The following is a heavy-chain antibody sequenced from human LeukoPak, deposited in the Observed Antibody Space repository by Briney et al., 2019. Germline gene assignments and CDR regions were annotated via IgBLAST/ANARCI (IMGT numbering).Heavy chain of an antibody. CDR3: ASLGIAARQNWFDS. Sequence: SETLSLTCTVSGGSISSSSYYWGWIRQPPGKGLEWIGSIYYSGSTYYNPSLKSRVTISVDTSKNQFSLKLSSVTAADTAVYYCASLGIAARQNWFDSWGQGTLVTVSS. CDR1: GGSISSSSYY. CDR2: IYYSGST. V-gene: IGHV4-39*01. J-gene: IGHJ5*01. D-gene: IGHD6-6*01.